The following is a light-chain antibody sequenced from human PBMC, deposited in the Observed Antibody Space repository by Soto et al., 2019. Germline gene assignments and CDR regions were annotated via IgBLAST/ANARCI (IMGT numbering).Light chain of an antibody. J-gene: IGLJ3*02. CDR3: SSYTSSSTWV. CDR2: AVS. V-gene: IGLV2-14*01. CDR1: SSDVSGYNY. Sequence: QSALTQPASVSGSPGQSITISCTGTSSDVSGYNYVSWYQQHPGKAPKLMIYAVSNRPSGVSIRFSGSKSGNTASLTISGLQAEDEADYYCSSYTSSSTWVFGGGTKVTVL.